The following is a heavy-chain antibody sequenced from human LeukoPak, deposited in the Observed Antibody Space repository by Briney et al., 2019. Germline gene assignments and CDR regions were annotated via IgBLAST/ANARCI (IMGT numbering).Heavy chain of an antibody. Sequence: GGSLRLSCAASGFTFNSYWMSWVRQAPGKGLEWVANIKRDGSEKYYVDSVKGRFTISRDNSKNTLYLQMNSLRAEDTAVYYCAKEGSPMVATTLDVWGQGTTVTVSS. D-gene: IGHD5-12*01. CDR1: GFTFNSYW. V-gene: IGHV3-7*01. CDR3: AKEGSPMVATTLDV. CDR2: IKRDGSEK. J-gene: IGHJ6*02.